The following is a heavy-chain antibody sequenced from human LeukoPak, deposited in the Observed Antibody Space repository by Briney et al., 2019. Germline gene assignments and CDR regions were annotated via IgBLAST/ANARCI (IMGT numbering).Heavy chain of an antibody. CDR1: GGSISSGGYY. CDR3: ARASSSRYYFDY. CDR2: TYHSGST. D-gene: IGHD6-13*01. V-gene: IGHV4-30-2*01. J-gene: IGHJ4*02. Sequence: SETLSLTCTVSGGSISSGGYYWSWIRQPPGKGLEWIGYTYHSGSTYYNPSLKSRVTISVDRSKNQFSLKLSSVTAADTAVYYCARASSSRYYFDYWGQGTLVTVSS.